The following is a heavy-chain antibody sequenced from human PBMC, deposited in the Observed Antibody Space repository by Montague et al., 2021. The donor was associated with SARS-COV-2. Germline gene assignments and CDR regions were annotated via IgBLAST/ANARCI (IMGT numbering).Heavy chain of an antibody. J-gene: IGHJ1*01. CDR2: IYYSGST. Sequence: SETLSLTCTVSGGSINTYYWSWIRQPPGKGLEFIGYIYYSGSTNYNPSLKSRVTISVDTSKNQFSLKLSSVTAADTAVYYCARPPINDYGDYRTGYLYSQHWGQGTLVTVSS. CDR1: GGSINTYY. D-gene: IGHD4-17*01. CDR3: ARPPINDYGDYRTGYLYSQH. V-gene: IGHV4-59*01.